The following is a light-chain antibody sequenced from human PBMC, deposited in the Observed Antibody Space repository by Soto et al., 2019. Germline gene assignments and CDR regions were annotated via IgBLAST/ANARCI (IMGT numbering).Light chain of an antibody. V-gene: IGLV1-47*01. CDR2: RNS. CDR3: SAWDDSLNSVV. Sequence: QSVLTQPPSASGTPGQRVTFSCSGSSSNIGRNSVYWYQQSPGTAPKLLIFRNSQRPSGVPDRFSGSKSGTSASLDISGLRSEDESDYYCSAWDDSLNSVVFGGGTKLTVL. J-gene: IGLJ2*01. CDR1: SSNIGRNS.